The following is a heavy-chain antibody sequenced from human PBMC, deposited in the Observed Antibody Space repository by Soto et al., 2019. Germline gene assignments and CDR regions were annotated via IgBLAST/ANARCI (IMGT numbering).Heavy chain of an antibody. D-gene: IGHD2-2*01. CDR3: VRDTMRASAAASLDY. Sequence: PVVSVRLSCAASGFTFSTYEFNWVRQAPGRGLEWISYISVSGNIIKYAESVKGRFTISRDNAENSLHLHMSNLRVDDTALYFCVRDTMRASAAASLDYWGQGTLVPVSS. V-gene: IGHV3-48*03. CDR2: ISVSGNII. CDR1: GFTFSTYE. J-gene: IGHJ4*02.